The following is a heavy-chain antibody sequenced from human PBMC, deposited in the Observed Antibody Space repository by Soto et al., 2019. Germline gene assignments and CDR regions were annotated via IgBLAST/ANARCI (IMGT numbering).Heavy chain of an antibody. CDR2: INRKTDGGTT. V-gene: IGHV3-15*01. Sequence: GGSLRLSCAASGFTFSNAWMTWVRQAPGKGLEWVCRINRKTDGGTTGYAAPVRGRFTISRDTAKNTLFLQMNSLTTEDTAVYFCAKAGEMFGLVIFSYLDFWGQGTLVTVS. CDR1: GFTFSNAW. D-gene: IGHD3-3*01. J-gene: IGHJ4*02. CDR3: AKAGEMFGLVIFSYLDF.